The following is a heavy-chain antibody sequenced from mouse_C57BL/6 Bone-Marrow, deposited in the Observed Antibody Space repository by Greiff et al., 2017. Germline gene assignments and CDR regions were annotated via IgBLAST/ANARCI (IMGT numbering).Heavy chain of an antibody. Sequence: EVKLMESGGDLVKPGGSLKLSCAASGFTFSSYGMSWVRQTPDKRLEWVATISSGGSYTYSPDSVKGRFTISRDNAKNTLYLQMSSLKSEDTAMYYCARHENHYYAMDYWGQGTSVTVSS. V-gene: IGHV5-6*01. J-gene: IGHJ4*01. CDR2: ISSGGSYT. CDR3: ARHENHYYAMDY. CDR1: GFTFSSYG.